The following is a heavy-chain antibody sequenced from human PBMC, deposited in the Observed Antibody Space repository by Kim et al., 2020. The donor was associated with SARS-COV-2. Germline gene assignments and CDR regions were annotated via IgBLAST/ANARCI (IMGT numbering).Heavy chain of an antibody. CDR1: GGSISSYY. V-gene: IGHV4-59*01. Sequence: SETLSLTCTVSGGSISSYYWSWIRQPPGKGLEWIGYIYYSGSTNYNPSHKSRVTISVDTSKNQFSLKLSSVTAADTAVYYCARDPQAGHYYYYGMDVWGQGTTVTVSS. D-gene: IGHD6-19*01. J-gene: IGHJ6*02. CDR2: IYYSGST. CDR3: ARDPQAGHYYYYGMDV.